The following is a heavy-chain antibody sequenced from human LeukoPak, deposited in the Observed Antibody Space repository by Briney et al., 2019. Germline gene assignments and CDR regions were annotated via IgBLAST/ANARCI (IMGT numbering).Heavy chain of an antibody. V-gene: IGHV5-51*01. Sequence: GGALKISFKGSGYRFTSYWIGWVRQMPGKGLEGMGIIYPGDSDTRYSPSFQGQVTISADKSISTAYLQWSSLKASDTAMYYCARLPPDSGSYEDYWGQGTLVTVSS. CDR2: IYPGDSDT. D-gene: IGHD1-26*01. CDR1: GYRFTSYW. CDR3: ARLPPDSGSYEDY. J-gene: IGHJ4*02.